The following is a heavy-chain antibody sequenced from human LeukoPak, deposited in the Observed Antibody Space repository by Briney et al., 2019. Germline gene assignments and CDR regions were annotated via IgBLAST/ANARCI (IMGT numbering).Heavy chain of an antibody. D-gene: IGHD3-16*01. CDR1: GDSVSSNSAP. CDR2: IHYRSEWTS. J-gene: IGHJ5*02. CDR3: ARDFWGNRGSINWFDP. V-gene: IGHV6-1*01. Sequence: SQTLSLTCAISGDSVSSNSAPWSWIRQSPSRGLEWLGRIHYRSEWTSDYALSVRSRITINPDTSKNQFSLQLNSVTPEDTAVYYCARDFWGNRGSINWFDPWGQGSLVTVSS.